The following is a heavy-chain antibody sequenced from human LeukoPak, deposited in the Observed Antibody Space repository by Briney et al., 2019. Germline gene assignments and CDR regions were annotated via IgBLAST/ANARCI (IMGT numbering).Heavy chain of an antibody. D-gene: IGHD5-12*01. CDR2: IIPIFGIA. Sequence: SVKVSCKASGGTFSSYAISWVRQAPGQGLEWMGGIIPIFGIANYAQKFQGRVTITTDESTSTAYMELSSLRSEDTAVYYCAREYSGYDYGKNAFDIWGQGTMVTVSS. CDR1: GGTFSSYA. J-gene: IGHJ3*02. CDR3: AREYSGYDYGKNAFDI. V-gene: IGHV1-69*05.